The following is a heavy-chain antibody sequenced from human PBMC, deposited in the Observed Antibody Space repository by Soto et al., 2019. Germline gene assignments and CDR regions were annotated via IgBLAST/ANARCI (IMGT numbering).Heavy chain of an antibody. CDR1: GFTFSSYG. Sequence: QVQLVESGGGVVQPGRSLRLYCAASGFTFSSYGMHWVRQAPGKGLEWVAVIWYDGSNKYYADSVKGRFTISRDNSKNTLYLQMNSLRAEDTAVYYCARDEGLRWLTLFDYWGQGTLVTVSS. CDR2: IWYDGSNK. V-gene: IGHV3-33*01. D-gene: IGHD4-17*01. CDR3: ARDEGLRWLTLFDY. J-gene: IGHJ4*02.